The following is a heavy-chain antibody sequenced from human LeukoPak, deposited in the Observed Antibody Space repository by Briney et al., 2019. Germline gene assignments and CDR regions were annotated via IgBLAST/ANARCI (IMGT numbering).Heavy chain of an antibody. V-gene: IGHV3-23*01. D-gene: IGHD3-10*01. CDR1: GFTFSSYA. CDR3: VKFRGIQHYNYHMDV. CDR2: LTGSGGNT. J-gene: IGHJ6*03. Sequence: GGSLRLSCAASGFTFSSYAMSWVRQAPGKGPVGVSGLTGSGGNTYYADSVKGRFTISRDNSKNTLSLQMNSLRAEDAAVYYCVKFRGIQHYNYHMDVWGKGTTVTVSS.